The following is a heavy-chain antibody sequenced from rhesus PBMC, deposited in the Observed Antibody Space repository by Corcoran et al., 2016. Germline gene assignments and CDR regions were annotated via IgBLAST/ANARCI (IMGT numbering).Heavy chain of an antibody. CDR3: AARLAVAAIDY. CDR2: IYGSGGST. D-gene: IGHD4-29*01. Sequence: QVQLQESGPGLVKPSETLSLTCAVSGGSISASYYWSWIRQPPGKGLEWIRYIYGSGGSTYYNHSRKSRVTISKDTSKNQFSLKLSSVTAADTAVYFCAARLAVAAIDYWGQGVLVTVSS. CDR1: GGSISASYY. J-gene: IGHJ4*01. V-gene: IGHV4S7*01.